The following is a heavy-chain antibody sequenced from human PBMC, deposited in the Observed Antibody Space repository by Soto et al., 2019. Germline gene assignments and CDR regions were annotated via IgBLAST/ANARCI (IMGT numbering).Heavy chain of an antibody. V-gene: IGHV4-39*01. CDR1: GGSISSSSYY. D-gene: IGHD1-20*01. Sequence: KTSETLSLTCTVSGGSISSSSYYWGWIRQPPGKGLEWIGSIYYSGSTYYNPSLKSRVTISVDTSKNQFSLKLSSVTAADTAAYYWARRSGITGTWWFDPWGQGTLVTVSS. J-gene: IGHJ5*02. CDR3: ARRSGITGTWWFDP. CDR2: IYYSGST.